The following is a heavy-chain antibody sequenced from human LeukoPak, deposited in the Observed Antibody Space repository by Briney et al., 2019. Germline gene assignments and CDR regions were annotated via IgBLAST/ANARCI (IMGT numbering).Heavy chain of an antibody. CDR3: TRIVGRWNSD. Sequence: GGSLRLSCAASGFTFSSYGMHWVRQAPGKGLEWVAFIRYDGSNKYYADSVKGRFTISRDNAKNSLYLQMNSLRADDTAVYYCTRIVGRWNSDWGQGTLVTVTS. CDR2: IRYDGSNK. J-gene: IGHJ4*02. D-gene: IGHD3-3*01. CDR1: GFTFSSYG. V-gene: IGHV3-30*02.